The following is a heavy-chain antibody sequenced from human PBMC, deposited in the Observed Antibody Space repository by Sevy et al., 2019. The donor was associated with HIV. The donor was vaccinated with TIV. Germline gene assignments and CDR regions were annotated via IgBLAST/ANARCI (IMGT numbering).Heavy chain of an antibody. V-gene: IGHV4-4*02. CDR1: GGSISSNNW. D-gene: IGHD2-2*03. Sequence: SETLSLTCAVSGGSISSNNWWNWVRQTPGKGLEWIGEIYHSGSTNRNPSLKSRVTIPVDKSKNQFSLKLSSVTAADTAVYYCARGVGGYCSSTSCHVDYWGQGTLVTVSS. CDR2: IYHSGST. J-gene: IGHJ4*02. CDR3: ARGVGGYCSSTSCHVDY.